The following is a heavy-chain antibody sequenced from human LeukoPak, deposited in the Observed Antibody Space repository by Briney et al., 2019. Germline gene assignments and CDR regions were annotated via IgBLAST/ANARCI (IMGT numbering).Heavy chain of an antibody. J-gene: IGHJ4*02. Sequence: GGSLRLSCAASGFTFTSYAMSWVRQAPGKGLEWVSGISGSGGSTYYAGSVKGRFTMSRDNSKNTLYLQMSSLRVEDTAVYYCAKVLGSAWYAFDNWGQGILVTVSS. CDR3: AKVLGSAWYAFDN. V-gene: IGHV3-23*01. D-gene: IGHD6-19*01. CDR1: GFTFTSYA. CDR2: ISGSGGST.